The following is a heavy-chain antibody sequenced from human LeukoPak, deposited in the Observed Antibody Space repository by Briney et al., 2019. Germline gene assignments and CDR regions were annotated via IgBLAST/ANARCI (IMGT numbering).Heavy chain of an antibody. V-gene: IGHV4-34*01. J-gene: IGHJ4*02. D-gene: IGHD6-19*01. CDR1: GGSFSGYY. CDR3: AQYSSGILDYFDY. Sequence: SETLSLTCAVYGGSFSGYYWSWIRQPPGKGLEWIGEINHSGSTNYNPSLKSRVTISVDTSKNQFSLKLRSVTAADTAVYYCAQYSSGILDYFDYWGQGTLVTVSS. CDR2: INHSGST.